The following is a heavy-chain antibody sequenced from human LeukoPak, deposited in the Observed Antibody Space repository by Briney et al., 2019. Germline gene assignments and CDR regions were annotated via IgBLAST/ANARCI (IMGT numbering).Heavy chain of an antibody. D-gene: IGHD6-19*01. J-gene: IGHJ4*02. Sequence: SVKVSCKASGGTFSRYAISWARQAPGQGLEWMGGIIPIFGTANYAQKFQGRVTITADKSTSTAYMELSSLRSEDTAVYYCARDADSSGWSTGDYWGQGTLVTVSS. CDR3: ARDADSSGWSTGDY. V-gene: IGHV1-69*06. CDR1: GGTFSRYA. CDR2: IIPIFGTA.